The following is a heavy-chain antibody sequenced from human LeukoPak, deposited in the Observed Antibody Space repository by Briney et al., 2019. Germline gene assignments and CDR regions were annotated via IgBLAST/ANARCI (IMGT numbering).Heavy chain of an antibody. CDR2: IKKDGSEK. Sequence: GGSLRLSCAASGFTFSSYWMSWVRRAPGKGLEWVANIKKDGSEKNYVDSVRGRLTISRDNAENSLHLQMNSLRAEDTAVYYCVRDGGRYSYASDWGQGTMVIVSS. D-gene: IGHD5-18*01. CDR1: GFTFSSYW. V-gene: IGHV3-7*01. J-gene: IGHJ3*01. CDR3: VRDGGRYSYASD.